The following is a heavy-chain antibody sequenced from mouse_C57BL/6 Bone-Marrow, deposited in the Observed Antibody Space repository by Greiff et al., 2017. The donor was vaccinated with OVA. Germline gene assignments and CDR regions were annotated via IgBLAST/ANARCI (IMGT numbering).Heavy chain of an antibody. D-gene: IGHD2-4*01. CDR1: GFTFSSYG. CDR2: ISSGGSYT. J-gene: IGHJ2*01. V-gene: IGHV5-6*01. Sequence: DVHLVESGGDLVKPGGSLKLSCAASGFTFSSYGMSWVRQTPDKRLEWVATISSGGSYTYYPDSVKGRFTISRDNAKNTLYLQMSSLKSEDTAMYYCARHVITYYFDYWGQGTTLTVSS. CDR3: ARHVITYYFDY.